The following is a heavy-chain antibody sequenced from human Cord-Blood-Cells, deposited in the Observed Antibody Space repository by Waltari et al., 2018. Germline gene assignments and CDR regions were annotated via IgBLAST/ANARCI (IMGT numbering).Heavy chain of an antibody. CDR1: GGSISSSSYY. V-gene: IGHV4-39*01. Sequence: QLQLQESGPGLVKPSETLSLTCTVSGGSISSSSYYWGWIRQPPGKGLEWIGSIYYSGSTYHKPSLQSRVTISVDTSKNQFSLKLSSVTAADTAVYYCARPIYGSVFPFDYWGQGTLVTVSS. CDR2: IYYSGST. CDR3: ARPIYGSVFPFDY. J-gene: IGHJ4*02. D-gene: IGHD3-10*01.